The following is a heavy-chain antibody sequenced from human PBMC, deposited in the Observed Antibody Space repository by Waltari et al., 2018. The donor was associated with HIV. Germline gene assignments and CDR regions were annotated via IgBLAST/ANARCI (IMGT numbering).Heavy chain of an antibody. D-gene: IGHD1-7*01. J-gene: IGHJ4*02. Sequence: QVQLQESGPGLVKPSETLSLTCAVSGYSISSGYYWGWILQPPGNGLEWIGTIYHCGSPSSTPSLKSRITISVDTSKNQFSLKLSSVTAADTAVYYCARDIGSRKETTYFDYWGQGTLVTVSS. CDR2: IYHCGSP. CDR3: ARDIGSRKETTYFDY. CDR1: GYSISSGYY. V-gene: IGHV4-38-2*02.